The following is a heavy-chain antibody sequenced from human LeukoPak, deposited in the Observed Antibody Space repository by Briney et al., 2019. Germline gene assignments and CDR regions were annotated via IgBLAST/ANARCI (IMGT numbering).Heavy chain of an antibody. V-gene: IGHV3-33*01. CDR1: GFTFSSYG. J-gene: IGHJ3*02. CDR3: ARGPPGSDRAFDI. CDR2: IWYDGGNK. D-gene: IGHD3-16*02. Sequence: GRSLKLSCAASGFTFSSYGMHWVRQAPGKGLEWVAVIWYDGGNKYYADSVKGRFTISRDNSKNTLYLQMNSLRAEDTAVYYCARGPPGSDRAFDIWGQGTMVTVSS.